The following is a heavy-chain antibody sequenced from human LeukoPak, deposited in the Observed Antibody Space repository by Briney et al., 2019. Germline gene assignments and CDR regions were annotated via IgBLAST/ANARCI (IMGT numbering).Heavy chain of an antibody. V-gene: IGHV3-7*02. CDR2: IMHDVSET. D-gene: IGHD3-10*01. Sequence: GGSLRLSCAASGFTFSNIWMSWVRQAPGKGLEWVANIMHDVSETNYVDSVKGRFTISRDNAKNSLHLQMNSLRAEDTAVYYCAKNGGPHGMDVWGQGTTVTVSS. CDR3: AKNGGPHGMDV. J-gene: IGHJ6*02. CDR1: GFTFSNIW.